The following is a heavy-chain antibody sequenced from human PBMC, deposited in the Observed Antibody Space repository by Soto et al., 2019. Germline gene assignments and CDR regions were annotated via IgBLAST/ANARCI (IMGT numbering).Heavy chain of an antibody. D-gene: IGHD1-1*01. CDR1: GYTFTSYG. CDR2: ISAYNGNT. CDR3: ARALLAPRPLDY. J-gene: IGHJ4*02. Sequence: VKASCKASGYTFTSYGISWVRQAPGQGLEWMGWISAYNGNTNYAQKLQGRVTMTTDTSTSTAYMELRSLRSDDTAVYYCARALLAPRPLDYWGQGTLVTVSS. V-gene: IGHV1-18*01.